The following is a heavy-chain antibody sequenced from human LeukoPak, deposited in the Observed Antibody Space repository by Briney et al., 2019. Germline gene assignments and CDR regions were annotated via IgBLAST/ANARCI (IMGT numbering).Heavy chain of an antibody. Sequence: SETLSLTCTVSGGSISSSSYYWGWIRQPPGEGLEWIGSIYYSGSTYYNPSLKSRVTISVDTSKNQFSLKLSSVTAADTAVYYSARARSSSTSPRGVRYWFDPWGQGTLVTVSS. CDR3: ARARSSSTSPRGVRYWFDP. CDR1: GGSISSSSYY. V-gene: IGHV4-39*07. CDR2: IYYSGST. D-gene: IGHD2-2*01. J-gene: IGHJ5*02.